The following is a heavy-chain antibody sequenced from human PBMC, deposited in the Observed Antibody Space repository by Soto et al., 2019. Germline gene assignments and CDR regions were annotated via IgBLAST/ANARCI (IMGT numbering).Heavy chain of an antibody. Sequence: SVKVSCKASGGTFSSYTISWVRQAPGQGLEWMGRIIPILGIANYAQKFQGRVTITADKSTSTAYMELSSLRSEDTAVYYCAREEDIVVVVAAIGAFDIWGQGTMVTVSS. V-gene: IGHV1-69*04. CDR2: IIPILGIA. J-gene: IGHJ3*02. CDR3: AREEDIVVVVAAIGAFDI. D-gene: IGHD2-15*01. CDR1: GGTFSSYT.